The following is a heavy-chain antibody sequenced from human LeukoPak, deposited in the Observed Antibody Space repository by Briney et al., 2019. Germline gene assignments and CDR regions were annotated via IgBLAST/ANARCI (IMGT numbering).Heavy chain of an antibody. Sequence: GGSLRLSFAASGFTFSSYAMHWVRQAPGKGLGWVSTLSGNSAGAYYAGSVKGRFGISRDNSRNSLFLQMNGLRAEDTAVYYCAKTRHQIAILDFWGQGILVAVSS. CDR2: LSGNSAGA. J-gene: IGHJ4*02. CDR1: GFTFSSYA. V-gene: IGHV3-23*01. CDR3: AKTRHQIAILDF. D-gene: IGHD2-21*01.